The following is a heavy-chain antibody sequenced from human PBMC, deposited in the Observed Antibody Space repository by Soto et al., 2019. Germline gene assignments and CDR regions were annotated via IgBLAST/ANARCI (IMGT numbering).Heavy chain of an antibody. CDR1: GYTFTSYY. Sequence: QVQLVQSGAEVKKPGASVKVSCKASGYTFTSYYMHWVRQAPGQGLEWMGIINPSGGSTSYAQKFQGKVTMTRDTSTSTVYMELSSLRSEDTAVYYCARVSYDSSGYYYFDYWGQGTLVTVSS. J-gene: IGHJ4*02. V-gene: IGHV1-46*01. CDR3: ARVSYDSSGYYYFDY. CDR2: INPSGGST. D-gene: IGHD3-22*01.